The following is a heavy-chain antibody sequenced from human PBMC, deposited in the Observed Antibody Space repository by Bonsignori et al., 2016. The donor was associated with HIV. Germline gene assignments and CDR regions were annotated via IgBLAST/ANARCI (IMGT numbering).Heavy chain of an antibody. J-gene: IGHJ4*02. V-gene: IGHV3-74*01. CDR3: ARSGSSFAYYFDY. CDR1: GFTFSGYW. CDR2: INTDGSTT. D-gene: IGHD1-26*01. Sequence: GESLKISCAASGFTFSGYWMHWVRQAPGKGLVWVSRINTDGSTTSYADSVKGRFTISRDNAKNTLYLQMDSLRAEDTAVYYCARSGSSFAYYFDYWGPGNRGHRLL.